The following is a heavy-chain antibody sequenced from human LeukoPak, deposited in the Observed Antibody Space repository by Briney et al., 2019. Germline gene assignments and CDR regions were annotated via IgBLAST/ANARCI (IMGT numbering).Heavy chain of an antibody. J-gene: IGHJ4*02. CDR2: INWNGGST. CDR3: AKDGRSVWDYYGSGSYSQSLDY. Sequence: RPGGSLRLSCAASGFTFDDYGMSWVRQAPGKGLEWVSGINWNGGSTGYADSVKGRFTISRDNAKNSLYLQMNSLRAEDTALYYCAKDGRSVWDYYGSGSYSQSLDYWGQGTLVTVSS. CDR1: GFTFDDYG. D-gene: IGHD3-10*01. V-gene: IGHV3-20*04.